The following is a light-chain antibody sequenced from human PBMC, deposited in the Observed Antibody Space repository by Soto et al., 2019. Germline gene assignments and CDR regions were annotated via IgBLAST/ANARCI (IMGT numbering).Light chain of an antibody. V-gene: IGKV1-9*01. CDR1: QGISCS. CDR3: QQLNTYPRT. J-gene: IGKJ1*01. Sequence: DIQLTQSPSFLSASVGDRVTITCRASQGISCSLAWYQQQPGKAPKLLIYAASTLQSGVPSRFSGSGSGTEFTLTISSLQPEDFATYYCQQLNTYPRTFGQGTKVDIK. CDR2: AAS.